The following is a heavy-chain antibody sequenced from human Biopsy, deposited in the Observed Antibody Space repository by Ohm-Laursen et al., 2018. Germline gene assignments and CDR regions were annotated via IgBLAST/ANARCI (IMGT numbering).Heavy chain of an antibody. J-gene: IGHJ4*02. Sequence: ETLSLTCTVSGGSIGSFFWSWIWQPPGKGLEWIGYIYYSGSTNYNPSLRSRVTISVDRSKNQFSLELSSVTAADTAVYYCARVGAGAPSIDYFDYWGQGALVTVSS. CDR2: IYYSGST. CDR3: ARVGAGAPSIDYFDY. D-gene: IGHD1-26*01. V-gene: IGHV4-59*01. CDR1: GGSIGSFF.